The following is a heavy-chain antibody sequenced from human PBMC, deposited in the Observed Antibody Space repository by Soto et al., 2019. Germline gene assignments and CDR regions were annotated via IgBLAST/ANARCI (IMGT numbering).Heavy chain of an antibody. CDR2: IYYSGST. D-gene: IGHD3-9*01. V-gene: IGHV4-30-4*01. CDR3: ARVGDDILTYRPLFDY. Sequence: SETLSLTCTVSGGSISSGDYYWSWIRQPPGKGLEWIGYIYYSGSTYYNPSLKSRVTISVDTSKNQFSLKLSSVTAADTAVYYCARVGDDILTYRPLFDYWGQGTLVTVSS. CDR1: GGSISSGDYY. J-gene: IGHJ4*02.